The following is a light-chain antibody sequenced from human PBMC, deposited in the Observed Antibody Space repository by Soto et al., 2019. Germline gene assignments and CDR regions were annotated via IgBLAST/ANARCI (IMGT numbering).Light chain of an antibody. Sequence: EIVLTQSPATLSLSPGERATLSCRASQSVSGYLVWYQQKPGQAPRLLIYDASNRATDIPARFSGSGSGTDFTLTISSLEPEDFAVYYCQQRTNSPRTFGQGTKVEIK. CDR1: QSVSGY. V-gene: IGKV3-11*01. CDR2: DAS. CDR3: QQRTNSPRT. J-gene: IGKJ1*01.